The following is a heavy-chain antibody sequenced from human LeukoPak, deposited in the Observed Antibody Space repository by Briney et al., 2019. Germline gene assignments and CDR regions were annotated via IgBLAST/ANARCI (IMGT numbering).Heavy chain of an antibody. J-gene: IGHJ5*02. CDR2: VYYGGST. CDR3: ARNWNILGDVNWFDP. D-gene: IGHD1-1*01. Sequence: SETLSLTCTVSGGSMRTYNYNWLRQSPGKGLEWIGNVYYGGSTKYNPSLTSRATISIDTSKSQFSLKLSSVTAADTAMYCARNWNILGDVNWFDPWGQGTLVTVSS. CDR1: GGSMRTYN. V-gene: IGHV4-59*01.